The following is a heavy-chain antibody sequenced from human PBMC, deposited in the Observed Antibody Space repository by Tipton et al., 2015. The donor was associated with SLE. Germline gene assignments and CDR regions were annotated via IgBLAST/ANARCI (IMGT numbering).Heavy chain of an antibody. D-gene: IGHD6-13*01. J-gene: IGHJ4*02. V-gene: IGHV4-61*10. CDR3: ARVYSSSPKRGYYFDY. CDR1: GGSISSSSYY. Sequence: TLSLTCTVSGGSISSSSYYWTWIRQPAGEGLEWIGYIHNSGTNSYNPSLKSRVTMTIDTSKNQFSLELRSVTAADTAVYYCARVYSSSPKRGYYFDYWGQGTLVTVSS. CDR2: IHNSGTN.